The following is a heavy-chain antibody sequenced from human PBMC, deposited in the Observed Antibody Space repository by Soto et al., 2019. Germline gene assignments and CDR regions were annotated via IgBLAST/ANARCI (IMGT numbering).Heavy chain of an antibody. D-gene: IGHD6-19*01. CDR2: IFRTGST. J-gene: IGHJ3*02. CDR1: GGSISNSY. V-gene: IGHV4-59*08. Sequence: SETLSLTCTVSGGSISNSYWSWIRQPPGKGLEWIGFIFRTGSTNYNPSVKSRVTISVDTSKNQFSLDLRSVTAAYTAVYYCARPSKEWLANDAFDIWGQGTMVTVSS. CDR3: ARPSKEWLANDAFDI.